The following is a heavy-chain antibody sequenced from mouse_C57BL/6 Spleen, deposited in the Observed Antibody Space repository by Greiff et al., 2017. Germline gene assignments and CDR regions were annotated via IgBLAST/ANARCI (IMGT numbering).Heavy chain of an antibody. Sequence: VQLQQSGPELVKPGASVKISCKASGYTFTDYYMNWVKQSHGKSLEWIGDINPNNGGTSYNQKFKGKATLTVDKSSSTAYMELRSLTSEDSAVYYCARSLDSSGYDAMDYWGQGTSVTVSS. CDR3: ARSLDSSGYDAMDY. D-gene: IGHD3-2*02. CDR2: INPNNGGT. CDR1: GYTFTDYY. V-gene: IGHV1-26*01. J-gene: IGHJ4*01.